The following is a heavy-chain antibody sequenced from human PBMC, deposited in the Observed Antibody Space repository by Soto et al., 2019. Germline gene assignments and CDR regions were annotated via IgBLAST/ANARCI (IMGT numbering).Heavy chain of an antibody. D-gene: IGHD5-12*01. CDR3: ARDRYSGYDLDY. V-gene: IGHV1-69*13. J-gene: IGHJ4*02. CDR1: GGTFSSYA. Sequence: GASVKVSCKASGGTFSSYAISWVRQAPGQGLEWMGGIIPIFGTANYAQKFQGRVTITADESTSTAYMELSSLRSEDTAVYYCARDRYSGYDLDYWGQGTLVTVS. CDR2: IIPIFGTA.